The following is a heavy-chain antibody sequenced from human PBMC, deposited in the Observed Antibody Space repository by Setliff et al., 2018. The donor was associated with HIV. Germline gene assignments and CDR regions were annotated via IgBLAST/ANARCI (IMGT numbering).Heavy chain of an antibody. V-gene: IGHV3-23*01. D-gene: IGHD3-22*01. CDR1: GFAFSTYA. CDR3: ATTHHYARSGYYG. Sequence: GGSLRLSCAASGFAFSTYAMSWVRQAPGKGLEWVSSISGSGGSPYYADSVKGRFTISRDNSKSTLYLQMNSLRPEDRAVYYCATTHHYARSGYYGWGQGTLVTVSS. J-gene: IGHJ4*02. CDR2: ISGSGGSP.